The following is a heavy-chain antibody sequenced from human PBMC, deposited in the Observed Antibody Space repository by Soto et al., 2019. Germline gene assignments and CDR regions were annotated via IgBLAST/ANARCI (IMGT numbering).Heavy chain of an antibody. V-gene: IGHV4-30-4*01. J-gene: IGHJ4*02. CDR3: ARDVLAAAGPSSYYFDY. CDR1: GGSISSGDYY. Sequence: SETLSLTCTVSGGSISSGDYYWSWIRQPPGEGLEWIGYIYYSGSTYYNPSLKSRVTISVDTSKNQFSLKLSSVTAADTAVYYCARDVLAAAGPSSYYFDYWGQGTLVTVSS. D-gene: IGHD6-13*01. CDR2: IYYSGST.